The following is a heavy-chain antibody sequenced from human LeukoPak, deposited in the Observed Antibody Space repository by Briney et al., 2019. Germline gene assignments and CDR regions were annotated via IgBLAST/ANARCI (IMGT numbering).Heavy chain of an antibody. CDR2: INPNSGGT. V-gene: IGHV1-2*02. Sequence: ASVKVSCKASGYTFTGYYMHWVRQAPGQGLEWMGWINPNSGGTNYAQKLQGRVTMTRDTSISTAYMELSRLRSDDTAVYYCASLIYRGFELPFDYWGQGTLVTVSS. CDR3: ASLIYRGFELPFDY. J-gene: IGHJ4*02. D-gene: IGHD5-12*01. CDR1: GYTFTGYY.